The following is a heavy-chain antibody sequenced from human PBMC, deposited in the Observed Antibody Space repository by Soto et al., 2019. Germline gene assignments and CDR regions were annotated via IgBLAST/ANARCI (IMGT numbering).Heavy chain of an antibody. D-gene: IGHD6-13*01. CDR3: AKTSGSWYYFDY. CDR2: ISYDGSNK. V-gene: IGHV3-30*18. J-gene: IGHJ4*02. Sequence: QVQLVESGGGVVQPGRSLRLSCAASGFTFSSYGMHWVRQAPGKGLEWVAVISYDGSNKYYADSVKGRFTISRDNSKNPLYLQMNSLRAEDTAVYYCAKTSGSWYYFDYWGQGTLVTVSS. CDR1: GFTFSSYG.